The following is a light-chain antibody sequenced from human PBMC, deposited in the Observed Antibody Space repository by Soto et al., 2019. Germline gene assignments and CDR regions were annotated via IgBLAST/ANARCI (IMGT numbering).Light chain of an antibody. CDR3: AAWDDSLYGWV. J-gene: IGLJ3*02. V-gene: IGLV1-44*01. Sequence: QSVLTQPPSASGTPGQRVTISCSGSSSNIGSNTVNWYQQLPGTAPTLLIYYNNQRPSGVPARFSGSKSGTSASLAISGLQSEDEAHYYCAAWDDSLYGWVFGGGTKLTVL. CDR2: YNN. CDR1: SSNIGSNT.